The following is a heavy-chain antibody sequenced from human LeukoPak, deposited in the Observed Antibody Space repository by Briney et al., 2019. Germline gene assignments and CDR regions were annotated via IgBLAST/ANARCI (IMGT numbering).Heavy chain of an antibody. CDR3: AKDDSDRGSWYVGFFDY. V-gene: IGHV3-30*02. J-gene: IGHJ4*02. D-gene: IGHD6-13*01. CDR1: GFTFSSYG. Sequence: GGSLRLSCAASGFTFSSYGMHWVRQAPGKGLEWVAFIRYDGSNKYYADSVKGRFTISRDNSKNTLYLQVNSLRAEDTAVYYCAKDDSDRGSWYVGFFDYWGQGTLVTVSS. CDR2: IRYDGSNK.